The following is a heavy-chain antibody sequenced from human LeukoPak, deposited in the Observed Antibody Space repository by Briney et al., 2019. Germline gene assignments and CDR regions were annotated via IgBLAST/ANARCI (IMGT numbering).Heavy chain of an antibody. J-gene: IGHJ4*02. CDR3: ARGPYYDYVWGSYRYIVDY. Sequence: SETLSLTCTVSGGSISSGDYYWSWIRQPPGKGLEWIGCICYSGSTYYNPSLKSRVTISVDTSKNQFSLKLSSVTAADTAVYYCARGPYYDYVWGSYRYIVDYWGQGTLVTVSS. V-gene: IGHV4-30-4*01. CDR1: GGSISSGDYY. CDR2: ICYSGST. D-gene: IGHD3-16*02.